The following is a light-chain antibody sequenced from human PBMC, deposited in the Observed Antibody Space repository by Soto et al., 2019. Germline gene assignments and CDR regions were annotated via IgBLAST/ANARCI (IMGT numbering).Light chain of an antibody. CDR3: GTWDRSRSAVV. CDR1: SSNIGNNY. Sequence: QSVLTQPPSVSAPPGQTVTISCTGSSSNIGNNYVAWYQQLPRTAPKLLIYDNNKNPSAILDRFSGAKSCTSATLGITGLQTGDEADYYCGTWDRSRSAVVFGGGTKLTVL. J-gene: IGLJ2*01. V-gene: IGLV1-51*01. CDR2: DNN.